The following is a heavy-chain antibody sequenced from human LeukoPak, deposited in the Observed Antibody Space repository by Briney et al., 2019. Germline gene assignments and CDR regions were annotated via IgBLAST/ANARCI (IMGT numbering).Heavy chain of an antibody. CDR1: GFTFSTYS. V-gene: IGHV3-21*01. D-gene: IGHD6-19*01. CDR2: ISSSSSYI. CDR3: ARGVGSSGWYLGFDY. J-gene: IGHJ4*02. Sequence: GGSLRLSCAASGFTFSTYSMNWVRQAPGKGLEWVSSISSSSSYIYYADSEKGRFTISRDNAKNSLYLQMNSLRAEDTAVYYCARGVGSSGWYLGFDYWGQGTLVTVSS.